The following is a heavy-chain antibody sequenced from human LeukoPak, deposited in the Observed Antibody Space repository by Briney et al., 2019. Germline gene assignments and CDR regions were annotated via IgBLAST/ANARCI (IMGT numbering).Heavy chain of an antibody. CDR2: IRYDGSNK. J-gene: IGHJ6*03. CDR1: GFTFSSYG. CDR3: ATRHDYSNYLRPVDYYYYMDV. D-gene: IGHD4-11*01. Sequence: GGSLRLSCAASGFTFSSYGMHWVRQAPGKGLEWVAFIRYDGSNKYYADSVKGRFTISRDNSKNTLYLQMNSLRAEDTAVYYCATRHDYSNYLRPVDYYYYMDVWGKGTTVTVSS. V-gene: IGHV3-30*02.